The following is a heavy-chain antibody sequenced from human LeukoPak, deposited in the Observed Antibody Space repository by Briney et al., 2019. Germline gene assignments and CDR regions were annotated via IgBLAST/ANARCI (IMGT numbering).Heavy chain of an antibody. D-gene: IGHD2-2*01. V-gene: IGHV3-23*01. CDR2: ISGSGGST. CDR1: GFTFSSYA. Sequence: GGSLRLPCAASGFTFSSYAMSWVRQAPGKGLEWVSAISGSGGSTYYADSVKGRFTISRDNSKNTLYLQMNSLRAEDTAVYYCAKDGLWGYCSSTSCHYYMDVWGKGTTVTVSS. J-gene: IGHJ6*03. CDR3: AKDGLWGYCSSTSCHYYMDV.